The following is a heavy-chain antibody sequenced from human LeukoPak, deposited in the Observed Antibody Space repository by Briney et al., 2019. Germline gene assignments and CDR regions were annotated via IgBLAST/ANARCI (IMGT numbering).Heavy chain of an antibody. V-gene: IGHV4-61*01. Sequence: SETLSLTCSVSGASITSASHFWSWIRQPPGKGLEWIGYIYSSGSTNYNPSLKSRVTMSVDTSKNQFSLKVSSVTAADTAVYYCARVFDSGSQAYFYYMDVWGKGTTVTISS. J-gene: IGHJ6*03. CDR3: ARVFDSGSQAYFYYMDV. D-gene: IGHD3-10*01. CDR1: GASITSASHF. CDR2: IYSSGST.